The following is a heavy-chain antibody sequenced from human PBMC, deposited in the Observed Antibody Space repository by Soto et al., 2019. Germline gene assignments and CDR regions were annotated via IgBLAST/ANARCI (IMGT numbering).Heavy chain of an antibody. J-gene: IGHJ3*02. Sequence: QVQLVESGGGVVQPGRSLRLSCAASGFTFSSYGMHWVRQAPGKGLEWVAVIWYDGSNKYYADSVKGRFTSSRDNSKNTLYLQMNSLRAEDTAVYYCARDYYDSSGYHDAFDIWGQGTMVTVSS. CDR1: GFTFSSYG. D-gene: IGHD3-22*01. V-gene: IGHV3-33*01. CDR2: IWYDGSNK. CDR3: ARDYYDSSGYHDAFDI.